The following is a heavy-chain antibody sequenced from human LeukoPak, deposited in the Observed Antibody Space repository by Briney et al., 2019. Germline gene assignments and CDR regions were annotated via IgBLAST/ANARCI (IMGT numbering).Heavy chain of an antibody. CDR1: GYSFTSYW. D-gene: IGHD4-23*01. Sequence: GESLKISCKGSGYSFTSYWIAWVRQMPGKGLEWMGIIYPGDSDTRYSPSSQGQVTISADKSISTAYLQWSSLKASDTAIYYCARRGTTVVTPTFYWGQGTLVTVSS. CDR2: IYPGDSDT. V-gene: IGHV5-51*01. CDR3: ARRGTTVVTPTFY. J-gene: IGHJ4*02.